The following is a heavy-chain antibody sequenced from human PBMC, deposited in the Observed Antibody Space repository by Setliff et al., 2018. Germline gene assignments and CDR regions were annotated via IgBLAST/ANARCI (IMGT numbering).Heavy chain of an antibody. CDR2: INPNSGGT. Sequence: ASVKVSCKASGYTFTGYYMHWARQAPGQGLEWMGWINPNSGGTNYAQKFQGRVTMTRDTSISTAYMELSRLRSDATAVYYCARAHCIGGYCYYGYFQYWGQGTLVTVSS. D-gene: IGHD2-21*02. V-gene: IGHV1-2*02. CDR1: GYTFTGYY. J-gene: IGHJ1*01. CDR3: ARAHCIGGYCYYGYFQY.